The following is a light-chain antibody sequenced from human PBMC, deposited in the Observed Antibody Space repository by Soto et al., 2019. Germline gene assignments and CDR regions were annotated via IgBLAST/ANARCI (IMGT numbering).Light chain of an antibody. Sequence: DIQMTQSPSTLSASVGDRVTITCRASQSISSWLAWYQQKPGKAPKLLIYDASRLESGVPSRFSGSGSGTEFTLTISSLQPDDFATYYCQQYNSYSPWTFGQGTKVDI. CDR2: DAS. CDR3: QQYNSYSPWT. V-gene: IGKV1-5*01. J-gene: IGKJ1*01. CDR1: QSISSW.